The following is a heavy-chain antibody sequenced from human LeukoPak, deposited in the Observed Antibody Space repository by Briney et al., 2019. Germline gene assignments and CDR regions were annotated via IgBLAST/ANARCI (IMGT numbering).Heavy chain of an antibody. D-gene: IGHD2-15*01. Sequence: SETLSLTCTVSSVSITSSPYFWGWIRQSPGKGLEWIGSISYSGTTYYNPSLKSRVTISVDTSKNQFSLKLNSVTAADTAVYYCARERWGVVAASTYYYFYIDVWGKGTAVTVSS. V-gene: IGHV4-39*02. CDR2: ISYSGTT. CDR1: SVSITSSPYF. J-gene: IGHJ6*03. CDR3: ARERWGVVAASTYYYFYIDV.